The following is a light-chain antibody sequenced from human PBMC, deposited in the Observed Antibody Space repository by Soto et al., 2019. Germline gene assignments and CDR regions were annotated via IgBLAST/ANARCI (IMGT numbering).Light chain of an antibody. CDR2: KAS. CDR3: QQYGSSPTWT. J-gene: IGKJ1*01. V-gene: IGKV1-5*03. Sequence: DIQMTQSPSTLSASVGERVSINCRASQSISAWLAWYQQRPGKAPRLLIYKASTLEIGVPSRFSGSGSGTEFTLTISSLQPDDVAIYYCQQYGSSPTWTCGQGTMGDI. CDR1: QSISAW.